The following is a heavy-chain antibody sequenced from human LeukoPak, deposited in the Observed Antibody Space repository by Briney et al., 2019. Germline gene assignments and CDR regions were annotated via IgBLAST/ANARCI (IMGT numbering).Heavy chain of an antibody. CDR2: INSDGSST. V-gene: IGHV3-74*01. D-gene: IGHD6-25*01. CDR3: ARLRRRGGYSSAENKLGSLRFDP. Sequence: GGSLRLSCAASGSTFSSYWMHWVRQAPGKGLVWVSRINSDGSSTSYADSVKGRFTISRDNAKNTLYLQMNSLRAEDTAVYYCARLRRRGGYSSAENKLGSLRFDPWGQGTLVTVSS. J-gene: IGHJ5*02. CDR1: GSTFSSYW.